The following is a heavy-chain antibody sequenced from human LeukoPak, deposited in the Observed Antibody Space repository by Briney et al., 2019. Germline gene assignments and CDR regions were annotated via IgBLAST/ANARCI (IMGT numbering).Heavy chain of an antibody. Sequence: ASVKVSCKASGYTFTSYYMHWVRQAPGQGLEWMGWINPNSGGTNYAQKFQGRVTMTRNTSISTAYMELSSLRSEDTAVYYCARGRYFDWLLYFDYWGQGTLVTVSS. CDR2: INPNSGGT. CDR3: ARGRYFDWLLYFDY. D-gene: IGHD3-9*01. J-gene: IGHJ4*02. V-gene: IGHV1-2*02. CDR1: GYTFTSYY.